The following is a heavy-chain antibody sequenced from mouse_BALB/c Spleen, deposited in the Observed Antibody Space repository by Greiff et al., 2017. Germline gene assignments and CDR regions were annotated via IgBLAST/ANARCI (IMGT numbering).Heavy chain of an antibody. CDR1: GFTFSSYT. CDR3: ARRFAY. Sequence: EVKLVESGGGLVKPGGSLKLSCAASGFTFSSYTMSWVRQTPEKRLEWVATISSGGGNTYYPDSVKGRYTISRDNAKNNLYLQMSSLRSEDTALYYCARRFAYWGQGTLVTVSA. V-gene: IGHV5-9*03. J-gene: IGHJ3*01. CDR2: ISSGGGNT.